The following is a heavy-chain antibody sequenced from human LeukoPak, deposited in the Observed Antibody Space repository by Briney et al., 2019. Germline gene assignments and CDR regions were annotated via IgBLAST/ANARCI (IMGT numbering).Heavy chain of an antibody. V-gene: IGHV3-74*01. Sequence: TGGSLRLSCAASGFTFSNFWMHWVRQAPGKGLEWVSRINRDGSSANYADSVKGRSTISRDNAKNTVYLQMNSLRVEDTAVYYCANPDYYGSGSPRYFQHWGQGTLVTVSS. CDR1: GFTFSNFW. CDR3: ANPDYYGSGSPRYFQH. CDR2: INRDGSSA. J-gene: IGHJ1*01. D-gene: IGHD3-10*01.